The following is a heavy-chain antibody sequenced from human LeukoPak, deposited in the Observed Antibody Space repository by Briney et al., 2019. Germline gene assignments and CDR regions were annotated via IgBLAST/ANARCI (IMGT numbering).Heavy chain of an antibody. D-gene: IGHD3-10*01. V-gene: IGHV3-66*01. CDR3: ARAPGSGTWYYYGMDV. CDR1: GFTVSSNY. CDR2: IYSGATT. Sequence: HPGGSLRLSCAASGFTVSSNYMSWVRQAPGKGLEWVSIIYSGATTNYADSVKGRFTISRDNSKNTLYLQMNSLRAEDTAVYYCARAPGSGTWYYYGMDVWGQGTTVTVSS. J-gene: IGHJ6*02.